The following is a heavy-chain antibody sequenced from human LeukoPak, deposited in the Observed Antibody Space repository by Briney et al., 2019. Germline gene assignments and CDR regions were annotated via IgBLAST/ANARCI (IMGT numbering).Heavy chain of an antibody. CDR2: IRYDGSNK. CDR1: GFTFSSYG. D-gene: IGHD3-3*01. J-gene: IGHJ4*02. Sequence: GGSLRLSCAASGFTFSSYGMHWVRQAPGKGLGWVAFIRYDGSNKYYADSVKGRFTISRYNSKNTLYLQMNSLRAEDTAVYYCAKCTTRFLEWLFTYYFDYWGQGTLVTVSS. V-gene: IGHV3-30*02. CDR3: AKCTTRFLEWLFTYYFDY.